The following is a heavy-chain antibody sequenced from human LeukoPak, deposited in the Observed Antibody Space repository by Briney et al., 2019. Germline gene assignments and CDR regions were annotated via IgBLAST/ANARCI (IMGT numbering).Heavy chain of an antibody. CDR3: ARLGGHANFDH. Sequence: SETLSLTCTVSGGSISSGYYYWSWIRQHPGKGLEWIGYIFYSGNTYYNPSLKSRVTISADSSKNQFSLKVNSVTAADTAVYYCARLGGHANFDHWGLGILVIVSS. CDR2: IFYSGNT. V-gene: IGHV4-31*03. D-gene: IGHD3-3*01. J-gene: IGHJ4*02. CDR1: GGSISSGYYY.